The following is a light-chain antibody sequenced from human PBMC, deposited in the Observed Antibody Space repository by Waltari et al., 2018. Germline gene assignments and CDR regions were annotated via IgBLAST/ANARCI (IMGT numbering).Light chain of an antibody. V-gene: IGKV3-11*01. J-gene: IGKJ1*01. CDR1: QSVSRQ. CDR3: QQCNNSPPT. CDR2: DAS. Sequence: DIVLTQSPATLSLSPGEGATLSCRASQSVSRQLVCYQQKRGQAPRLLLYDASNRATGIPARFSVSGSGTDFTLTISSLEPEGFAVYYCQQCNNSPPTFGQGTKVEIK.